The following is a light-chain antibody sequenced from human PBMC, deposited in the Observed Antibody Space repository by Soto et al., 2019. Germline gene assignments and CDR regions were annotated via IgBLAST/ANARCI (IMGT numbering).Light chain of an antibody. CDR1: SIDFGLYDY. CDR2: EVT. Sequence: QSALTHPPSASGSPGQSVTVSCTGTSIDFGLYDYVSWYQQHPGKVPKLLIYEVTQRPSGVPDRFSGSKSGNTASLTVSGLQAEDEADYYCSSYGGNSNYVFGNGTKVTVL. V-gene: IGLV2-8*01. CDR3: SSYGGNSNYV. J-gene: IGLJ1*01.